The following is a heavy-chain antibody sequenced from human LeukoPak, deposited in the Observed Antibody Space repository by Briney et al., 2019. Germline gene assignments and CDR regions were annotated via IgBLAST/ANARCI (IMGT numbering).Heavy chain of an antibody. CDR2: IKSKTDGGTT. Sequence: GGSLRLSCAASGFTFSNAWMSWVRQAPGKGLGGVGRIKSKTDGGTTDYAAPVKGRFTISRDDSNNTLYLQMNSLKTEDTAVYYCTTDPAKDYGDYGADYWGQGTLVTVSS. J-gene: IGHJ4*02. D-gene: IGHD4-17*01. CDR1: GFTFSNAW. V-gene: IGHV3-15*01. CDR3: TTDPAKDYGDYGADY.